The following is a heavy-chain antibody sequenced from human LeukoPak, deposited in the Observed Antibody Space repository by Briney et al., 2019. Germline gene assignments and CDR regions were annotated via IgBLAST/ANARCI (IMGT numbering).Heavy chain of an antibody. Sequence: SETLSLTCTVSGGSISGSSYFWGWIRQPPGKGLEWIGSIYYSGSTYYNPSLKSRVTISVDTSKNQFSLKLSSVTAADTAVYYCAVVVVARASWFYSYYFDYWGQGTLVTVSS. J-gene: IGHJ4*02. CDR2: IYYSGST. CDR1: GGSISGSSYF. V-gene: IGHV4-39*01. D-gene: IGHD2-15*01. CDR3: AVVVVARASWFYSYYFDY.